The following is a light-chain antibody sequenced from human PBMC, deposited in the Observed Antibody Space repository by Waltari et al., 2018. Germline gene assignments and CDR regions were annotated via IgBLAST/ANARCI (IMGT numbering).Light chain of an antibody. CDR1: SSDVGGYNY. J-gene: IGLJ2*01. CDR2: GVS. V-gene: IGLV2-14*03. CDR3: SSYTSSDSLI. Sequence: QSALTQPASVSGSPGQSLTISCTGTSSDVGGYNYVSWYQQHPGKAPTLMIYGVSNRPSGVSDRFSCSKSGNTASLSISGLQADDEADYYCSSYTSSDSLIFGGGTKLSVL.